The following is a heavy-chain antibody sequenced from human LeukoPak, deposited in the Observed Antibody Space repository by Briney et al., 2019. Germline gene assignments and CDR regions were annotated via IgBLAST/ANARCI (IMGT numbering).Heavy chain of an antibody. CDR2: ISDGGSQK. Sequence: GGSLRLSCVASGFTFSDYPMHWVRQAPAKGLEWVTIISDGGSQKYYADSVKGRFTISRDNSKNTLYLQMNSLRAEDTAVYYCASHGHIAAAVPLDYWGQGTLVTVSS. CDR1: GFTFSDYP. CDR3: ASHGHIAAAVPLDY. V-gene: IGHV3-30*04. J-gene: IGHJ4*02. D-gene: IGHD6-13*01.